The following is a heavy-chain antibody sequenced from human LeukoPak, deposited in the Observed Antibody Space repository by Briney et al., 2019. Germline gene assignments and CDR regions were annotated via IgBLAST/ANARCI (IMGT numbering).Heavy chain of an antibody. D-gene: IGHD3-16*02. CDR2: TNWNGGST. CDR1: GFTFDDYG. Sequence: PGGSLRLSCAASGFTFDDYGMSWARHAPGKGLEWVSGTNWNGGSTGYADSVKGRFTISRDNAKNSLYLQMNSLRAEDTALYYCASGVYDYVWGSYRYAPRDAFDIWGQGTMVTVSS. J-gene: IGHJ3*02. CDR3: ASGVYDYVWGSYRYAPRDAFDI. V-gene: IGHV3-20*04.